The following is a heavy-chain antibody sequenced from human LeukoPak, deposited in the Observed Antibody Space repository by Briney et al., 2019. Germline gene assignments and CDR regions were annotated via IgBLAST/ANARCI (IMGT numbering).Heavy chain of an antibody. CDR3: ARGVSYYYDSSGYYSVVPHYYFDY. CDR1: GGSFSGYY. Sequence: SETLSLTCAVYGGSFSGYYWSWIRQPPGKGLEWIGEINHSGSTNYDPSLKSRVTISVDTSKNQFSLKLSSVTAADTAVYYCARGVSYYYDSSGYYSVVPHYYFDYRGQGTLVTVSS. D-gene: IGHD3-22*01. V-gene: IGHV4-34*01. CDR2: INHSGST. J-gene: IGHJ4*02.